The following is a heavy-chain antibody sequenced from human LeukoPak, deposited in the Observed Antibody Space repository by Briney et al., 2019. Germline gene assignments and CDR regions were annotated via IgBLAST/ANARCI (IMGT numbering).Heavy chain of an antibody. Sequence: GGSLRLSCAASGFTVSSNYMSWVCQAPGKGLERVAVIYSGGSTYYADSVKGRFTISRDNSKNTLYLQMNSLRAEDTAVYYCASRGYSYGLESGMDVWGQGTTVTVSS. CDR3: ASRGYSYGLESGMDV. J-gene: IGHJ6*02. D-gene: IGHD5-18*01. V-gene: IGHV3-53*01. CDR2: IYSGGST. CDR1: GFTVSSNY.